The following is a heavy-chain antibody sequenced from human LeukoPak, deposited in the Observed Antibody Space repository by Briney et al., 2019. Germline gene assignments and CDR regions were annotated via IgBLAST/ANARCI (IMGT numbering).Heavy chain of an antibody. CDR3: ARDSEGGATSGDY. D-gene: IGHD1-26*01. Sequence: ASVKVSCKASGYTFTGYYMHWVRQAPGQGLEWMGWINPNSGGTNYAQKFQGRGTMTRDTSISTAYMELSRLRSDDTAVYYCARDSEGGATSGDYWGQGTLVTVSS. J-gene: IGHJ4*02. CDR1: GYTFTGYY. CDR2: INPNSGGT. V-gene: IGHV1-2*02.